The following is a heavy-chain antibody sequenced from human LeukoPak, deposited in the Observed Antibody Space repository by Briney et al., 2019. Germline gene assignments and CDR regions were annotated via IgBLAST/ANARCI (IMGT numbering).Heavy chain of an antibody. V-gene: IGHV3-11*04. CDR3: ARGERGLYCSSTSCYPVL. Sequence: GGSLRLSCAASGFTFSDFHMSWIRQAPGKGLEWVSYISSSGSTIYYADSVKGRFTISRDNAKNSLYLQMNSLRAEDTAVYYCARGERGLYCSSTSCYPVLGGQGTLVTVSS. J-gene: IGHJ4*02. D-gene: IGHD2-2*01. CDR2: ISSSGSTI. CDR1: GFTFSDFH.